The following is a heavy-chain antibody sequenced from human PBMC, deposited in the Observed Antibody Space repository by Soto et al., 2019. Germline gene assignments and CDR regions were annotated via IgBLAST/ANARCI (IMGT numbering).Heavy chain of an antibody. CDR3: ARGRKDIVLMVSRARQSNWFDP. J-gene: IGHJ5*02. D-gene: IGHD2-8*01. Sequence: PSETLSLTCTVSGGSISSGGYYWSWIRQHPGKGLEWIGYIYYSGSTYYNPSLKSRVTISVDTSKNQFSLKLSSVTAADTAVYYCARGRKDIVLMVSRARQSNWFDPWGQGTLVTVSS. CDR2: IYYSGST. CDR1: GGSISSGGYY. V-gene: IGHV4-31*03.